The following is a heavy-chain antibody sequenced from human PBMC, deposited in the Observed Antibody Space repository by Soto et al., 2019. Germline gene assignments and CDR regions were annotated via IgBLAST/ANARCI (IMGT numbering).Heavy chain of an antibody. CDR1: GFTFSNAW. V-gene: IGHV3-15*01. J-gene: IGHJ4*02. Sequence: GGSLRLSCAVSGFTFSNAWMSWVRQAPGKGLEWVGRIKSKTDGGTTDYAAPVKGRFTISRDDSKNTLYLQMNSLKTEDTAVYYCTTRGPTYCGGDCYSFFTYWGQGTLVTVSS. D-gene: IGHD2-21*02. CDR2: IKSKTDGGTT. CDR3: TTRGPTYCGGDCYSFFTY.